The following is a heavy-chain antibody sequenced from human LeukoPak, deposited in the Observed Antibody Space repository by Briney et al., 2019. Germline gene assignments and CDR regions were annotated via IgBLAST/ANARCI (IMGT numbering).Heavy chain of an antibody. CDR2: ISGSDGST. Sequence: GGSLRLSYAASGFSFSTYGMTWVRQAPGKGLEWVSGISGSDGSTYYADSVKGRFIISRDNSKNTLYLQMNSLRAEDTAVYYCTRDLNYGDYVSYDAFDIWGQGTMVTVSS. D-gene: IGHD4-17*01. CDR1: GFSFSTYG. CDR3: TRDLNYGDYVSYDAFDI. V-gene: IGHV3-23*01. J-gene: IGHJ3*02.